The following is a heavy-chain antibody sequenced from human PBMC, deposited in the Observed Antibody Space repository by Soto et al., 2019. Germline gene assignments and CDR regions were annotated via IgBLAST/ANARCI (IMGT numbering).Heavy chain of an antibody. Sequence: AVKVSCKASGGTFSSYAISWVRQAPGQGLEWMGGIIPIFGTANYAQKFQGRVTITADESTSTAYMELSSLRSEDTAVYYCARASRRTGFVIAAADSDWFDPWGQGTLVTVSS. CDR2: IIPIFGTA. CDR1: GGTFSSYA. D-gene: IGHD6-13*01. CDR3: ARASRRTGFVIAAADSDWFDP. J-gene: IGHJ5*02. V-gene: IGHV1-69*13.